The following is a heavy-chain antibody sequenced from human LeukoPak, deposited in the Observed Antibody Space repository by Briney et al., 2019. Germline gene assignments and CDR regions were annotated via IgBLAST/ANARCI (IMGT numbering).Heavy chain of an antibody. J-gene: IGHJ4*02. V-gene: IGHV3-64D*09. CDR2: VRSNGGST. CDR1: GFICGDYS. CDR3: VKGGSDGYNWAFDY. Sequence: GGSLTLFYTVCGFICGDYSMTLPRQSPGKGLECVSGVRSNGGSTYYADPVKGRFIIYRDNSKNTLYLQMSSLRAEDTAVYYCVKGGSDGYNWAFDYWGQGTLVTVSS. D-gene: IGHD5-24*01.